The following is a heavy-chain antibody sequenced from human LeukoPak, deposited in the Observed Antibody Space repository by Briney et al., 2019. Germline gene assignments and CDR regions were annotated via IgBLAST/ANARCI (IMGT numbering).Heavy chain of an antibody. Sequence: ASVKVSCKASGGTFSSYAISWVRQAPGQGLEWMGRIIPIFGTANYAQKFQGRVTITTDESTSTAYMELSSLRSEDTAVYYCARDARSDETYYYYYMDVWGKGTTVTVSS. CDR2: IIPIFGTA. CDR1: GGTFSSYA. V-gene: IGHV1-69*05. D-gene: IGHD6-6*01. CDR3: ARDARSDETYYYYYMDV. J-gene: IGHJ6*03.